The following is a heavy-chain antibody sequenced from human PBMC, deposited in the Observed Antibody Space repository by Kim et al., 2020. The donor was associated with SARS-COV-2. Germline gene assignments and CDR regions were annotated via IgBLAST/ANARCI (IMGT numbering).Heavy chain of an antibody. D-gene: IGHD4-17*01. CDR2: ST. J-gene: IGHJ4*02. CDR3: ARGPYGDHDY. V-gene: IGHV4-34*01. Sequence: STNYTPSLKSRVTISVDTSKNQFSLKLSSVTAADTAVYYCARGPYGDHDYWGQGTLVTVSS.